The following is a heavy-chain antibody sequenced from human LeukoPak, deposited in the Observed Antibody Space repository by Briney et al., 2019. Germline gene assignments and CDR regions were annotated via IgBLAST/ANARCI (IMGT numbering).Heavy chain of an antibody. CDR2: IKLDGSEK. J-gene: IGHJ4*02. CDR1: GFTFSNYW. D-gene: IGHD2-21*02. V-gene: IGHV3-7*02. Sequence: GGSLSLSCAASGFTFSNYWMNWVRQAPGKGLEWVANIKLDGSEKYYVDSVKGRFTISGDNAKNSLFLQMNSLRDEDTSVYYCARAVTVVTRGGLVFDYWGQGTLVTVSS. CDR3: ARAVTVVTRGGLVFDY.